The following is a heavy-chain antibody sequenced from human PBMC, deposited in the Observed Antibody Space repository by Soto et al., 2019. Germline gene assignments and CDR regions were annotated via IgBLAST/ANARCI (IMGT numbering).Heavy chain of an antibody. V-gene: IGHV4-39*01. CDR3: ARRPIKGSSYYFDY. J-gene: IGHJ4*02. D-gene: IGHD6-6*01. Sequence: PSETLSLTCTVSGGSISSSSYSWGWIRQPPGKGLEWIGSIYYSGSTYYNPSLKSRVTISVDTSKNQFSLKLSSVTAADTAVYYCARRPIKGSSYYFDYWGQGTLVTVSS. CDR2: IYYSGST. CDR1: GGSISSSSYS.